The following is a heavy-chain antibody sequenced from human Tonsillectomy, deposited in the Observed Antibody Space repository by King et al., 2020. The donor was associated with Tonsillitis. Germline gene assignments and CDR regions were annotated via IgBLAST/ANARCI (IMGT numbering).Heavy chain of an antibody. V-gene: IGHV6-1*01. CDR1: GDSVSSSSAA. CDR2: TYYRSKWYN. CDR3: VRDRIQLWLGIYYYYYGLDV. Sequence: VQLQQSGPGLVKPSQTLSLTCAISGDSVSSSSAAWNWIRQSPSRGLEWLGRTYYRSKWYNDYALSVESRITISPDTSRNQFFLQLNSVTPEDTAVYYCVRDRIQLWLGIYYYYYGLDVWGQGTTVTVSS. J-gene: IGHJ6*02. D-gene: IGHD5-18*01.